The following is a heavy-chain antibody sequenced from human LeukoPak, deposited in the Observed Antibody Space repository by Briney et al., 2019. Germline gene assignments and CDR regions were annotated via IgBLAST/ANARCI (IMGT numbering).Heavy chain of an antibody. V-gene: IGHV3-21*01. J-gene: IGHJ4*02. CDR3: ARDWWLDY. D-gene: IGHD2-15*01. Sequence: GGSLRLSCAATGFTFSRDSMNWVRQAPGKGLEWVSSMSSSSSDIYYADSVKGRFSISRDNAKNSLYLQMNSLRAEDTAVYYCARDWWLDYWGQGTLVTVSS. CDR2: MSSSSSDI. CDR1: GFTFSRDS.